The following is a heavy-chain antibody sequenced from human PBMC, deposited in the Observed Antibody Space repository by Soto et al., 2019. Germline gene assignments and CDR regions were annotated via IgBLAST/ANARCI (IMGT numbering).Heavy chain of an antibody. CDR2: VSIGGST. V-gene: IGHV3-23*01. J-gene: IGHJ4*02. D-gene: IGHD2-15*01. Sequence: DVQLLESGGGLVQPEWSLRLSCAASGFTFSSYAMGWVRQGPGKGLEWVAVVSIGGSTHYADSVRCRFTISRDNSKNTLSLQMNSLTAEDTAVYFCAKRRGAGGHFDYWGQGALVTVSS. CDR3: AKRRGAGGHFDY. CDR1: GFTFSSYA.